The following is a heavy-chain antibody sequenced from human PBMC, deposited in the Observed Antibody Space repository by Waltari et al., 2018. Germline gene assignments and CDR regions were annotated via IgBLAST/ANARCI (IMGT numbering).Heavy chain of an antibody. CDR2: ISAYNGDT. CDR1: GYTFASYG. Sequence: QVQLVQSGAEVKKPGASVKVSCKASGYTFASYGISRSRQAPGQGLEWMGWISAYNGDTNYVQKIQGRVTMTTDTSTSTAYMELRSLRSDDTAVYYCARGHTGYYDSRGFYAFDYWGQGTLVTVSS. V-gene: IGHV1-18*04. J-gene: IGHJ4*02. D-gene: IGHD3-22*01. CDR3: ARGHTGYYDSRGFYAFDY.